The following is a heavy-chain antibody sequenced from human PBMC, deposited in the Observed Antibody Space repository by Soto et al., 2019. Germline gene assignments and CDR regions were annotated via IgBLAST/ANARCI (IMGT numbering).Heavy chain of an antibody. CDR1: GFNFRNFH. J-gene: IGHJ3*01. CDR2: VSGSSSYI. Sequence: PXGCLRLTCEGSGFNFRNFHMIWVRQAPGKGLEWVSSVSGSSSYIYYADSVKGRFTVSRDNANNLVFLQMNGLRPEDTAMYYCARGLRGHYGHWGQGTMVTVS. CDR3: ARGLRGHYGH. D-gene: IGHD4-17*01. V-gene: IGHV3-21*06.